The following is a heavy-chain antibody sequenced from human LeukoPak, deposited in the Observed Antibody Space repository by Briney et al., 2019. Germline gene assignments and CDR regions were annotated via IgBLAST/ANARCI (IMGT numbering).Heavy chain of an antibody. CDR1: GYTVTEVA. Sequence: ASVKVSCKVSGYTVTEVAIHWVRQTAEGLEWMGGFHPKDADMIYAQKFQGRVTMTRDVSTSTVYMELSSLRSEDTAVYYCARGAGGSYDYWGQGTLVSVSS. J-gene: IGHJ4*02. V-gene: IGHV1-24*01. CDR2: FHPKDADM. D-gene: IGHD1-26*01. CDR3: ARGAGGSYDY.